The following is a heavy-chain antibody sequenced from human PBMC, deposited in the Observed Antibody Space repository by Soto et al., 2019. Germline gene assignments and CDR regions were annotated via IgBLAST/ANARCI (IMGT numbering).Heavy chain of an antibody. CDR3: ARAGPHSYYYDSSGYLPDY. J-gene: IGHJ4*02. CDR1: GGSISSGDYY. D-gene: IGHD3-22*01. CDR2: IYYSGST. V-gene: IGHV4-30-4*01. Sequence: ASETLSLTCTVSGGSISSGDYYWSWIRQPPGKGLEWIGYIYYSGSTYYNPSLKSRVTISVDTSKNQFSLKLSSVTAADTAVYYCARAGPHSYYYDSSGYLPDYWGQGTLVTVSP.